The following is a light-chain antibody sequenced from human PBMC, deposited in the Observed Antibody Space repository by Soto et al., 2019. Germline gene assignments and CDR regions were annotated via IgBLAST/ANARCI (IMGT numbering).Light chain of an antibody. V-gene: IGLV2-8*01. CDR1: SSDVGGYNY. Sequence: QSALTQPPSASGSPGQSVTISCTGTSSDVGGYNYVSWYQQHPGKAPKLMIYEVSKRPSWVPDRFSGSKSGNTASLTVSGLXXXXXADYYCSSYAGSNNVVFGGGTKL. J-gene: IGLJ2*01. CDR3: SSYAGSNNVV. CDR2: EVS.